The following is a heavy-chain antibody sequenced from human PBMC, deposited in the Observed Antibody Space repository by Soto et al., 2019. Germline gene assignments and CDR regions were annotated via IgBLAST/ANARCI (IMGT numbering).Heavy chain of an antibody. D-gene: IGHD3-16*01. CDR3: AMVLRESPYFNMDF. CDR1: GFTVTSNY. Sequence: GGSLRLSCAASGFTVTSNYMTWVRQAPGKGLEWISVIYSDGTTYYADSVKGRFTISRDSSQNTLNLQMSYLRAEDTAVYYCAMVLRESPYFNMDFWGKGTTVTVSS. CDR2: IYSDGTT. J-gene: IGHJ6*03. V-gene: IGHV3-66*01.